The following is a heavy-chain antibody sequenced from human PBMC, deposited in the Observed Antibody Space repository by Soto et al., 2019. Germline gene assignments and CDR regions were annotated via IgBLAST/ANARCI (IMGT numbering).Heavy chain of an antibody. CDR3: ARQGVNSYFDY. J-gene: IGHJ4*02. CDR2: IIPILGIA. CDR1: GGTFSSYT. Sequence: QVQLVQSGAEVKKPGSSVKVSCKASGGTFSSYTISWVRQAPGQGLEWMGRIIPILGIANYAQKFQGRVTITADKSTSTADMELSSLRSEDTAVYYCARQGVNSYFDYWGQGTLVTVSS. D-gene: IGHD1-26*01. V-gene: IGHV1-69*02.